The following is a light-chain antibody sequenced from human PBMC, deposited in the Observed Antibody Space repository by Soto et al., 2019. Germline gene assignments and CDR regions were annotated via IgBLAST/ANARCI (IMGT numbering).Light chain of an antibody. Sequence: IVLTHSPATLCGARGECGSRCCRASQNILSNLAWYQQKPGQAPRLLIYGASTRATGIPARFSGSGSGPEFTLTISGLKSADPAVYSCQQYNNWPINFGQGTRLEI. J-gene: IGKJ5*01. CDR3: QQYNNWPIN. CDR1: QNILSN. CDR2: GAS. V-gene: IGKV3-15*01.